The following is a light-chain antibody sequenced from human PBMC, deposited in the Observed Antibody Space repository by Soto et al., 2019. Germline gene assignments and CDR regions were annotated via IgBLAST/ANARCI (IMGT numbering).Light chain of an antibody. CDR1: QTVRRN. Sequence: EVVMTQSPATLSVSPGERATLSCRASQTVRRNLAWYQQRPAQAPRLLIYDIANRANGVPARFSGSGSETEFTLTIRSLQSEDFAGYFCQQYNNWPSFGQGTRLEIK. CDR3: QQYNNWPS. J-gene: IGKJ5*01. V-gene: IGKV3-15*01. CDR2: DIA.